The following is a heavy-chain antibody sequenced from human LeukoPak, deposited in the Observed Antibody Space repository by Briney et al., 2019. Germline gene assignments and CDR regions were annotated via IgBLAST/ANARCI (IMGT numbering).Heavy chain of an antibody. CDR3: ARNSQPSGDYAGPFDF. D-gene: IGHD4-17*01. J-gene: IGHJ4*02. Sequence: PGGSLRLSCAASGFTFSTYGMHWVRQTPDKGLEWVAFIRYDGTEKHYADSVKGRFSISRDNFKNTLYLEMNSLRGDDAGVYYCARNSQPSGDYAGPFDFWGLGTLVTVSS. V-gene: IGHV3-30*02. CDR1: GFTFSTYG. CDR2: IRYDGTEK.